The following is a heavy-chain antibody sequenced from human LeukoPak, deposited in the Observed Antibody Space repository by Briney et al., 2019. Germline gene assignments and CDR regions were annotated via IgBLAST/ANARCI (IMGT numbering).Heavy chain of an antibody. CDR2: ISGSGGST. J-gene: IGHJ4*02. CDR1: GFTFSSYA. D-gene: IGHD3-3*01. CDR3: AKANDFWSGYFDY. Sequence: GGSLRLSCAASGFTFSSYAMSCVRQAPGKGLEWVSAISGSGGSTYYADSVKGRFTISRDNSKNTLYLQMNSLRAEDTAVYYCAKANDFWSGYFDYWGQGTLVTVSS. V-gene: IGHV3-23*01.